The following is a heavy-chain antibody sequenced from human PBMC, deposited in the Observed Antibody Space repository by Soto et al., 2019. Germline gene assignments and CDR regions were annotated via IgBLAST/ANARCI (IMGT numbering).Heavy chain of an antibody. V-gene: IGHV3-23*01. J-gene: IGHJ4*02. CDR2: ISGSGGST. CDR3: AKDLIADYYGSGSYYTLFDY. D-gene: IGHD3-10*01. Sequence: GGSLRLSCAASGFTFSSYAMSWVRQAPGKGLEWVSAISGSGGSTYYADSVKGRFTISRDNSKNTLYLHMNSLRAEDTAVYYCAKDLIADYYGSGSYYTLFDYWGQGTLVTVSS. CDR1: GFTFSSYA.